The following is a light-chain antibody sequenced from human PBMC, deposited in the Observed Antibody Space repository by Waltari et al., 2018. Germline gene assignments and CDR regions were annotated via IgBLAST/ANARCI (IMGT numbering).Light chain of an antibody. Sequence: DIVLTQSPDFQSVTPKEKVTITCRASQSIETSLHWYQQKPDQSPTLLIKYASQSLSGVPSWFSGSGSGTECTLTINSLESEAAATYYCQQRSSCPLTFGGGTKVEIK. CDR1: QSIETS. J-gene: IGKJ4*01. CDR2: YAS. V-gene: IGKV6-21*01. CDR3: QQRSSCPLT.